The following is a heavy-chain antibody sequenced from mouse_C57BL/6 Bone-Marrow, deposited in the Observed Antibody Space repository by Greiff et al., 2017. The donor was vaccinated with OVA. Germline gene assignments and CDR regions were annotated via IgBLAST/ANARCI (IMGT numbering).Heavy chain of an antibody. CDR1: GFTFSDYY. J-gene: IGHJ2*01. CDR2: INYDGSST. CDR3: ARDNYGNSYYFDY. Sequence: EVHLVESEGGLVQPGSSMKLSCTASGFTFSDYYMAWVRQVPEKGLEWVANINYDGSSTYYLDSLKSRFIISRDNAKNILYLQMSSLKSEDTATYYCARDNYGNSYYFDYWGQGTTLTVSS. D-gene: IGHD2-1*01. V-gene: IGHV5-16*01.